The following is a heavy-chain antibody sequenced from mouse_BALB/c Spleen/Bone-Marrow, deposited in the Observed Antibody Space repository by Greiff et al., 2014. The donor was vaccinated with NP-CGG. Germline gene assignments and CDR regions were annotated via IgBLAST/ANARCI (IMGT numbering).Heavy chain of an antibody. CDR1: GFNIKDTY. CDR2: IDPANGYT. J-gene: IGHJ3*01. Sequence: EVQLQQSGAELVKPGASVKLSCSASGFNIKDTYIHWVKQRPEQGLEWIGRIDPANGYTKYDPKFQGKATITADTSSHTAYLQLSSLTSEDTAVYYCARLALFAYWGQGTLVTVSA. V-gene: IGHV14-3*02. CDR3: ARLALFAY.